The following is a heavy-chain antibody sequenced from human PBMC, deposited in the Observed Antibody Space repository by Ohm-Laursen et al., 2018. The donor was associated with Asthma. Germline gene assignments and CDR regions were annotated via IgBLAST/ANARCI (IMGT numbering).Heavy chain of an antibody. CDR2: ISGSGGST. J-gene: IGHJ4*01. Sequence: SLRLSCAAPGFTFSSYAMSWVRQAPGKGLEWVSAISGSGGSTYYADSVKGRFTISRDNSKDTLYLQMNSLRAEDTAVYFCAGGIETGSYLLSYWGQGTLVTVSS. CDR3: AGGIETGSYLLSY. CDR1: GFTFSSYA. D-gene: IGHD3-10*01. V-gene: IGHV3-23*01.